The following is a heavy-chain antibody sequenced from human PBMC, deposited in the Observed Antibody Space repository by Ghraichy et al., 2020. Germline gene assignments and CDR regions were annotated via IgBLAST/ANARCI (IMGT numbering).Heavy chain of an antibody. D-gene: IGHD4-17*01. CDR1: GYTFTSYD. Sequence: ASVKVSCKASGYTFTSYDINWVRQATGQGLEWMGWMNPNSGNTGYAQKFQGRVTMTRNTSISTAYMELSSLRSEDTAVYYCARTPSYGDYFDYWGQETLVTVSS. V-gene: IGHV1-8*01. J-gene: IGHJ4*02. CDR3: ARTPSYGDYFDY. CDR2: MNPNSGNT.